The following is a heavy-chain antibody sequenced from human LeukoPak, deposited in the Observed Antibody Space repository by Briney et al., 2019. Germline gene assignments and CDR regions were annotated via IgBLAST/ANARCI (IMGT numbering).Heavy chain of an antibody. D-gene: IGHD3-3*01. V-gene: IGHV3-48*01. Sequence: GGSLRLSCAASGFTFSSYSMNWVRQAPGKGLEWVSYISSGSSTIYYADSVKGRFTISRDNAKNSLYLQMNGLRAEDTAVYYCARLDYDFWSGYFYYYYGMDVWGQGTTVTVSS. CDR2: ISSGSSTI. CDR3: ARLDYDFWSGYFYYYYGMDV. J-gene: IGHJ6*02. CDR1: GFTFSSYS.